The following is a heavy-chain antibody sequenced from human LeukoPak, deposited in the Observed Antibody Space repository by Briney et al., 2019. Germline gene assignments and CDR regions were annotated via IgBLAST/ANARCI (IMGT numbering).Heavy chain of an antibody. V-gene: IGHV4-59*01. J-gene: IGHJ4*02. CDR2: IYYSGST. D-gene: IGHD6-13*01. CDR1: GGPISSYY. Sequence: SETLSLTCTVSGGPISSYYWSWIRQPPGKGLEWIGYIYYSGSTNYNPSLKSRVTISVDTSKNQFSLKLSSVTAADTAVYYCARGSRGSIAAAGTGFDYWGQGTLVTVSS. CDR3: ARGSRGSIAAAGTGFDY.